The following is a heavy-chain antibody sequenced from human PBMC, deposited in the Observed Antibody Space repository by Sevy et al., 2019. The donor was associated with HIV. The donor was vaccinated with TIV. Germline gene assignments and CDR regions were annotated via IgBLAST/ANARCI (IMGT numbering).Heavy chain of an antibody. CDR3: ARERGYTYLFMDI. CDR1: GGAITSGDYY. CDR2: IYHSASV. J-gene: IGHJ4*02. D-gene: IGHD5-18*01. Sequence: SETLSLTCTVSGGAITSGDYYWNWIRQPPGKGLEWIGYIYHSASVFYNPSLQSRAIISQETSKNQFSLKSSSVPAADAAVYFCARERGYTYLFMDIWGQGTPVTVSS. V-gene: IGHV4-30-4*01.